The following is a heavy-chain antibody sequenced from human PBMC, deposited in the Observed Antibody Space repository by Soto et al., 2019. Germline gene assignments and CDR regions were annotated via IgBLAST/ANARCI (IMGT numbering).Heavy chain of an antibody. J-gene: IGHJ6*02. CDR2: IYPDDSDT. CDR3: ARRGRGYSSYPRYDNGMDV. D-gene: IGHD6-19*01. Sequence: PGESLKISCQGSGYTFSTYWIGWVRQMPGKGLEWMGIIYPDDSDTKYSPSFNGQVTISADKSISTAYLQWRSLKASDTAMYYCARRGRGYSSYPRYDNGMDVWGQGTTVTVSS. V-gene: IGHV5-51*01. CDR1: GYTFSTYW.